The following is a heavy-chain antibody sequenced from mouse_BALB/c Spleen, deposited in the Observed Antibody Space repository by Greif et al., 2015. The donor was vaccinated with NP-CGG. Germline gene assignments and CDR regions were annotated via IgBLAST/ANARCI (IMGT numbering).Heavy chain of an antibody. CDR2: IDPATGNT. CDR3: ARWDWYFDV. J-gene: IGHJ1*01. V-gene: IGHV14-3*02. Sequence: EVKLVDSGAELVKTGASVKLSCTASGFNIKDTYMHWVKQRPEQGLEWIGRIDPATGNTKYDPKFQGKATITADTSSNTAYLQLSSLTSEDTAVYYCARWDWYFDVWGAGTTVTVSS. CDR1: GFNIKDTY.